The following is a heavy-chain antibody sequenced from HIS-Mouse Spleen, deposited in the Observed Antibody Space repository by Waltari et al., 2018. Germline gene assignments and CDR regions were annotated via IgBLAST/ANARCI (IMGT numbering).Heavy chain of an antibody. V-gene: IGHV3-30*04. Sequence: QVQLVESGGGVVQPGRSLRLSCAASGFTFSSYAMHWVRQAPGKGLEWVAVISYDGSNKYYADSVKGRFTISRDNSKNTLYLQMNSLRAEDTAVYYCARVWGIAVAGAFDIWGQGTMVTVSS. CDR1: GFTFSSYA. CDR3: ARVWGIAVAGAFDI. J-gene: IGHJ3*02. D-gene: IGHD6-19*01. CDR2: ISYDGSNK.